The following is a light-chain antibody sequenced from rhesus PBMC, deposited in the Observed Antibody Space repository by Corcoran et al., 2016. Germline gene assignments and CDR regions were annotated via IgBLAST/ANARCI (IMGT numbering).Light chain of an antibody. CDR1: QSISNY. CDR3: QQFNDYPWT. Sequence: DIHMTQSPSSLFASLVDRVTITCRASQSISNYLNWYQQEPGKAPKLLIFSSSSLQSGVPSRFSGSGSGTEFTLTISSLQPEDFATYYCQQFNDYPWTFGQGTKVEIK. CDR2: SSS. J-gene: IGKJ1*01. V-gene: IGKV1-41*01.